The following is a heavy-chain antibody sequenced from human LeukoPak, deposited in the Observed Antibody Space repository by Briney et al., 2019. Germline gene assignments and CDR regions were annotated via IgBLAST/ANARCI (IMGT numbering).Heavy chain of an antibody. D-gene: IGHD3-10*01. CDR2: ITGSGGHT. J-gene: IGHJ4*02. V-gene: IGHV3-23*01. CDR3: AREGGSGTFDY. Sequence: GGSLRLSCEASGFTFSNYAMAWVRQSPGKGLEWVSGITGSGGHTYYADSVKGRFTSSRDNSKNTLYLQMNSLRAEDTAVYYCAREGGSGTFDYWGQGTLVTVSS. CDR1: GFTFSNYA.